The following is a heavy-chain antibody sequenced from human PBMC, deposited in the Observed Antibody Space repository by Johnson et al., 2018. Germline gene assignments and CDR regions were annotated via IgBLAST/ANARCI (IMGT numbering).Heavy chain of an antibody. CDR2: IKQDGSEK. CDR1: GFTFSSYW. CDR3: ARASQLVLGFAVLFPPYYYYYMDV. D-gene: IGHD6-6*01. Sequence: EVQLLESGGGLVQPGGSLRLSCAASGFTFSSYWMSWVRQAPGKGLEWVANIKQDGSEKYYVDSVKGRFTISRDNAKNSLYLQMNSLRAEDTVVYYCARASQLVLGFAVLFPPYYYYYMDVWGKGTTVTVSS. V-gene: IGHV3-7*01. J-gene: IGHJ6*03.